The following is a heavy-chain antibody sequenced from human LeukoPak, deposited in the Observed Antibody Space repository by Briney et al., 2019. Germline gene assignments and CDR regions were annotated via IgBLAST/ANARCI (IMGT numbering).Heavy chain of an antibody. V-gene: IGHV1-2*02. CDR2: INPNSGGT. CDR3: ATDMVRGLYRGAQNDY. D-gene: IGHD3-10*01. CDR1: GYTFTGYY. J-gene: IGHJ4*02. Sequence: ASVKVSCKASGYTFTGYYMHWVRQAPGQGLEWMGWINPNSGGTNYAQKFQGRVTMTRDTSISTAYMELSRLRSDDTPVYYCATDMVRGLYRGAQNDYWGQGTLVTVSS.